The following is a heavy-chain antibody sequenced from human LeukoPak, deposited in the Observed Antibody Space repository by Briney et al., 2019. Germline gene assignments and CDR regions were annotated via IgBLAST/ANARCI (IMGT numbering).Heavy chain of an antibody. CDR2: IKYDGSEK. V-gene: IGHV3-7*04. J-gene: IGHJ4*02. CDR1: GFTFSSYW. CDR3: TRDAT. Sequence: PGGSLRLSCVGSGFTFSSYWMSWVRQAPGKGREWGANIKYDGSEKYYAESVKGRFTISTDNANNSLYLQMNSLRAEDTSVYYCTRDATWGQGTLVTVSS.